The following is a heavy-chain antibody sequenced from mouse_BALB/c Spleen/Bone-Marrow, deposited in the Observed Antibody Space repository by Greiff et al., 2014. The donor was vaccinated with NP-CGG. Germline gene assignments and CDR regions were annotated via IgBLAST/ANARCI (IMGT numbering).Heavy chain of an antibody. CDR2: ISSGSSTI. CDR3: ARGGNWEDFDY. J-gene: IGHJ2*01. D-gene: IGHD4-1*01. Sequence: QLKEAGGGLVQPGGARELPRAASGFTFSSFGMHWGRQAPERGVGGVAYISSGSSTIYYADTVKGRFTISRDNPKNTLFLQMTSLRSEDTAMYYCARGGNWEDFDYWGQGTTLTVSS. CDR1: GFTFSSFG. V-gene: IGHV5-17*02.